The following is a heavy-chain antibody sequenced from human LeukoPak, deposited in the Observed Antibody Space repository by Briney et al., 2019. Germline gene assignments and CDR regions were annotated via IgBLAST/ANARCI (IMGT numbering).Heavy chain of an antibody. J-gene: IGHJ5*02. CDR3: ARDGLHRMNGYGGWFDP. CDR2: ISEYNGNT. D-gene: IGHD4-23*01. Sequence: GASVKVSCKTSGYTFTNYGISWVRQAPGQGLEWLGWISEYNGNTNYAQKVQGRVTMTTDTSTNTAYMELRSLRSDDTAVYYCARDGLHRMNGYGGWFDPWGQGTLVTVSA. CDR1: GYTFTNYG. V-gene: IGHV1-18*01.